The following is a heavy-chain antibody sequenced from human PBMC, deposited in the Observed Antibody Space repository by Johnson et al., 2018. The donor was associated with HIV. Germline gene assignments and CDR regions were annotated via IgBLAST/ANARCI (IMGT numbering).Heavy chain of an antibody. CDR3: AKDPGWFGEPGDAFDI. CDR1: GFTVSSYY. CDR2: IYSGGST. D-gene: IGHD3-10*01. Sequence: VQLVESGGGLIQPGGSLRLSCAASGFTVSSYYMSWVRQAPGKGLEWVSVIYSGGSTYYADSVKGRFTISRDNSKNTLYLQMNSLRAEDTAVYYCAKDPGWFGEPGDAFDIWGQGTMVTVSS. V-gene: IGHV3-53*01. J-gene: IGHJ3*02.